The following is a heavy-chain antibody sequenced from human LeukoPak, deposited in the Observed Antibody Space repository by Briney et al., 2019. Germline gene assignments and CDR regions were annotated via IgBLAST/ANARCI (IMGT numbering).Heavy chain of an antibody. CDR3: ARCLYSSSWFVDY. D-gene: IGHD6-13*01. J-gene: IGHJ4*02. CDR1: GYTFTGYY. V-gene: IGHV1-2*02. CDR2: INPNSGGT. Sequence: ASVKVSCKASGYTFTGYYMHWVRQAPGQGLEWMGWINPNSGGTNYAQKFQGRVTMTRDTSISTAYMELSRLRSDDTAVYYCARCLYSSSWFVDYWGQGTLVTVSS.